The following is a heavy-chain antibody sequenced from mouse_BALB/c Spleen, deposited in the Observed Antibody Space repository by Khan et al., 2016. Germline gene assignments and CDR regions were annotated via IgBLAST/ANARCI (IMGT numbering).Heavy chain of an antibody. CDR2: IDPENGDT. V-gene: IGHV14-4*02. Sequence: EVQLQESGAELVRSGASVKLSCTASVFNIKDYYMHWVKQRPEQGLEWIGWIDPENGDTGYAPKFQGKATMTADTSSNAAYLQFSSLTSEDSAVYYCNAIYYGSDVYFDYWGQGTTLTVSS. D-gene: IGHD1-1*01. J-gene: IGHJ2*01. CDR1: VFNIKDYY. CDR3: NAIYYGSDVYFDY.